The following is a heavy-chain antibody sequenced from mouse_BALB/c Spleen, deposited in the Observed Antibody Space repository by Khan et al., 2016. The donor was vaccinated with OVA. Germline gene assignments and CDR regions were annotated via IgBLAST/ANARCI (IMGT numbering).Heavy chain of an antibody. CDR2: IWSDGST. V-gene: IGHV2-6-1*01. J-gene: IGHJ4*01. Sequence: QIQLVQSGPGLVAPSQSLSITCTISGFSLTTYGVHWVRQPPGKGLEWLVMIWSDGSTTYNSTLKSRLSISKDNSKSQVFLKMNSLQTDDTAIDYCARQPYYHYYIMDYWGQGTSVTVSS. D-gene: IGHD2-10*01. CDR3: ARQPYYHYYIMDY. CDR1: GFSLTTYG.